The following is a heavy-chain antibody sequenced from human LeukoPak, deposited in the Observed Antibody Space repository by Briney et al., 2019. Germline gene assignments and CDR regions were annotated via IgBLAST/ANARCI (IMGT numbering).Heavy chain of an antibody. Sequence: SQTLSLTCTVSGGSISSGGYYWSWIRQHPGKGLEWIGYIYYRGSTYYNPSLKSRVTISVDTSKNQFSLKLSSVTAADTAVYYCARDGWGYDILTGYKNYYYYGMDVWGQGTTVTVSS. V-gene: IGHV4-31*03. D-gene: IGHD3-9*01. CDR3: ARDGWGYDILTGYKNYYYYGMDV. CDR1: GGSISSGGYY. CDR2: IYYRGST. J-gene: IGHJ6*02.